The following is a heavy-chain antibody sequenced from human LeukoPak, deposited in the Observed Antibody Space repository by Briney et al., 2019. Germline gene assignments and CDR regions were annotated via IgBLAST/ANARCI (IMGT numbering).Heavy chain of an antibody. CDR1: GFTFSRYA. J-gene: IGHJ4*02. V-gene: IGHV3-33*01. CDR3: ARGGITMIVATFDY. D-gene: IGHD3-22*01. Sequence: PGMSLRLSCAASGFTFSRYAMHWVRQAPGKGLEWVAVIWYDGSNKYYADSVKGRFTISRDNSKNTLYLQMNSLRAEDTAVYYCARGGITMIVATFDYWGQGTLVTVSS. CDR2: IWYDGSNK.